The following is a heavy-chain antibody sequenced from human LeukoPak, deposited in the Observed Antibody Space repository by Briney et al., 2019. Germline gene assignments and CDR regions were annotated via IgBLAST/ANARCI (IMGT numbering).Heavy chain of an antibody. CDR1: GYTFTGYY. CDR3: ARTEKLNYYDSSGYDY. J-gene: IGHJ4*02. V-gene: IGHV1-2*02. Sequence: ASVKVSCKASGYTFTGYYMHWVRQAPGQGLEWMGWINPNSGGTNYAQKFQGRVTMTRDTSISTAYMELSRLRSDDTAVYYCARTEKLNYYDSSGYDYWGQGTLVTVSS. CDR2: INPNSGGT. D-gene: IGHD3-22*01.